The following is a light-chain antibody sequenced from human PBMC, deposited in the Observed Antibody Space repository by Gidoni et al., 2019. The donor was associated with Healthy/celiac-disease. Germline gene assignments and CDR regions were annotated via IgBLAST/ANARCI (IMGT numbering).Light chain of an antibody. CDR1: SSDVGGYNY. V-gene: IGLV2-11*01. Sequence: QSALTQPRPVSGSPGQSVTISCTGTSSDVGGYNYVSLYQPHPGKAPKLMIYDVSKRPSGVPDRFSGSKSGNTASLTISGLQAEDEADYYCCSYAGSYTWVFGGGTKLTVL. J-gene: IGLJ3*02. CDR2: DVS. CDR3: CSYAGSYTWV.